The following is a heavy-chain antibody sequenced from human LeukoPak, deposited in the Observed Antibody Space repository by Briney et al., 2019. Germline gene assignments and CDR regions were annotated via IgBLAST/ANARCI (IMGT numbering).Heavy chain of an antibody. J-gene: IGHJ3*01. CDR2: ISGRAGGHST. V-gene: IGHV3-23*01. D-gene: IGHD6-6*01. CDR3: AKDKWQLALGAFDF. CDR1: GLTFSNHA. Sequence: GGLRLACVASGLTFSNHAMTWVRPAPGKGLEWVSSISGRAGGHSTHFADSVKGRFSISRDNSNSTLYLQMNSLRAEDTAVYYCAKDKWQLALGAFDFWGQGKMVTVSS.